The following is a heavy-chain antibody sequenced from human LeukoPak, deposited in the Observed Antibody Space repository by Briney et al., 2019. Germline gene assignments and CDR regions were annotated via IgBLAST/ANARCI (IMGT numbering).Heavy chain of an antibody. Sequence: PGGSLRLSCAASGFTFSSYAMSWVRQAPGKGLEWVSSISSSSSYIYYADSVKGRFTISRDNAKNSLYLQMNSLRAEDTAVYYCARGATTRIDYWGQGTLVTVSS. CDR3: ARGATTRIDY. CDR2: ISSSSSYI. CDR1: GFTFSSYA. V-gene: IGHV3-21*01. D-gene: IGHD1-26*01. J-gene: IGHJ4*02.